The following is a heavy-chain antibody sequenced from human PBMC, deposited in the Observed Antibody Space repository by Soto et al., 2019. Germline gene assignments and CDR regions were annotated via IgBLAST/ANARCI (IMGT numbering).Heavy chain of an antibody. CDR1: GGTFSSYA. Sequence: SVKVSCKASGGTFSSYAISWVRQAPGQGLEWMGGIIPIFGTANYNPSLKSRVTMSADTSKNQFSLKLNSVTAADTAVYYCARMNYYDTSGYPFDYWGQGMMVTVSS. J-gene: IGHJ4*02. V-gene: IGHV1-69*06. CDR2: IIPIFGTA. CDR3: ARMNYYDTSGYPFDY. D-gene: IGHD3-22*01.